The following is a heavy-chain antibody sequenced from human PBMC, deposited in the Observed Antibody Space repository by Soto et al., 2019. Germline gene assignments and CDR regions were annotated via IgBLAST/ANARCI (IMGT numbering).Heavy chain of an antibody. D-gene: IGHD6-19*01. Sequence: QVQLQQWGAGLLKASETLSLTCVVSGGSFSGYFWTWIRQSPGRGLEWIGEINNSGSRNYNPSFQSRVIISVDSSKNHVSLKLSSVTAADSATYFCARGLAYDRPITVSEPFDSWGQGTLVTVSS. V-gene: IGHV4-34*02. J-gene: IGHJ4*02. CDR1: GGSFSGYF. CDR2: INNSGSR. CDR3: ARGLAYDRPITVSEPFDS.